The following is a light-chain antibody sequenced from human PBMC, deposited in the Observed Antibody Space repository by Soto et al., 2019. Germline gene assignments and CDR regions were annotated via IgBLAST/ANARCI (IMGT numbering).Light chain of an antibody. V-gene: IGKV2-28*01. CDR2: LTS. CDR3: MQTLQTPYT. J-gene: IGKJ2*01. CDR1: QSLQQTNGYNY. Sequence: EIELTQTPLSVPVTPGEAASISCRSSQSLQQTNGYNYLEWYLQRPGQPPQLLIYLTSNRASGVXXXXXXXXXXXXXXLEISRVETEDVGIYYCMQTLQTPYTFGLGTKLEIK.